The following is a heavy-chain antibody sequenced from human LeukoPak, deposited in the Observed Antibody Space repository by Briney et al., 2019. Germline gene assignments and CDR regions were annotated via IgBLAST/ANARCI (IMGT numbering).Heavy chain of an antibody. Sequence: PGGSLRLSCAASGFTFSSYSMNWVRQAPGKGLEWVAVISYDGSNKYYADSVKGRFTISRDNSKNTLYLQMNSLRAEDTAVYYCARGGSYDEYYFDYWGQGTLVTVSS. D-gene: IGHD1-26*01. CDR1: GFTFSSYS. CDR3: ARGGSYDEYYFDY. CDR2: ISYDGSNK. V-gene: IGHV3-30*03. J-gene: IGHJ4*02.